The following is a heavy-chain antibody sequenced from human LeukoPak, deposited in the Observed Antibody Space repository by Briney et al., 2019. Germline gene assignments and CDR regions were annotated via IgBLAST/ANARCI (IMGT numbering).Heavy chain of an antibody. V-gene: IGHV1-8*01. CDR3: ASQLEYSSLLGSYYYYGMDV. CDR2: MNPNSGNT. J-gene: IGHJ6*02. CDR1: GYTFTSYD. Sequence: ASVKVSCKASGYTFTSYDINWVRQATGQGLEWMGCMNPNSGNTGYAQKFQGRVTMTRNTSISTAYMELSSLRSEDTAVYYCASQLEYSSLLGSYYYYGMDVWGQGTTVTVSS. D-gene: IGHD6-6*01.